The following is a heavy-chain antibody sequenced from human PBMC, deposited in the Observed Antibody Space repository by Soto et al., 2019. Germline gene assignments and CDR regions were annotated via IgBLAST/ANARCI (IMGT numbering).Heavy chain of an antibody. J-gene: IGHJ5*02. CDR1: GGTFSSYT. Sequence: QVQLVQSGAEVKKPGSSVKVSCKASGGTFSSYTISWVRQAPGQGLEWMGRIIPILGLANYAQKFQGRVTITADKSTSTAYMELSSLRSEDTAVYYWARDIVVVPAAKQPNWFDLWCRGTLVTVSS. CDR3: ARDIVVVPAAKQPNWFDL. V-gene: IGHV1-69*08. D-gene: IGHD2-2*01. CDR2: IIPILGLA.